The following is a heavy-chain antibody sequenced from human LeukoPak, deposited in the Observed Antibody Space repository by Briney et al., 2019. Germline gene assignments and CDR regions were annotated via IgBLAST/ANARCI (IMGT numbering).Heavy chain of an antibody. CDR2: IYNSATP. J-gene: IGHJ1*01. Sequence: PSETLSLTCTGSGGAISSGGCYWNWSRQYPRNGVEWIGHIYNSATPYYTPSLQRRASMSVDTSKNQFSLRLTSMTAAETAVYFCAREPEYGDSEQWGQGTLVIVSS. V-gene: IGHV4-31*03. CDR1: GGAISSGGCY. CDR3: AREPEYGDSEQ. D-gene: IGHD4-17*01.